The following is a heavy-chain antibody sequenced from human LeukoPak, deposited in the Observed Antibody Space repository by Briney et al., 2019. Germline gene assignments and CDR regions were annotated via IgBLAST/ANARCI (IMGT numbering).Heavy chain of an antibody. CDR1: GFTFRSYW. V-gene: IGHV3-7*01. CDR3: ARDWGSGSGTIFDY. Sequence: GGSLRLSCAAPGFTFRSYWITWVRQAPGKGLEWVANIKQDGSEKYYVDSVKGRFTISRDNAKNSLYLQMNSLRAEDTAVYYCARDWGSGSGTIFDYWGQGTRVTVSS. CDR2: IKQDGSEK. J-gene: IGHJ4*02. D-gene: IGHD3-16*01.